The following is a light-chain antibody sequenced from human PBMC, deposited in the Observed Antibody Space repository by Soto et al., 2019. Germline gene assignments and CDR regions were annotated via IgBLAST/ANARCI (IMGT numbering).Light chain of an antibody. Sequence: DIQMTQSPSTLSASVGDRVTITCRASQSISSWLAWYQQKAGKAPKLLIYKASSLESGVPSRFSGSGSGTEFTLTISSLQPDDFATYYCQQYNGTFGQGTKVEIK. J-gene: IGKJ1*01. CDR2: KAS. CDR3: QQYNGT. CDR1: QSISSW. V-gene: IGKV1-5*03.